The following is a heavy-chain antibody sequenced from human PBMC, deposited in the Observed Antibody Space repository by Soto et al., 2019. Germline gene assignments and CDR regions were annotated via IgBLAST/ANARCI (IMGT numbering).Heavy chain of an antibody. J-gene: IGHJ3*02. CDR2: IYYSGST. V-gene: IGHV4-59*01. CDR3: ARDEGYCSGGSCREAFAI. D-gene: IGHD2-15*01. Sequence: KGLEWIGYIYYSGSTNYNPSLKSRVTISVDTSKNQFSLKLSSVTAADTAVYYCARDEGYCSGGSCREAFAIWVQGSTVPVSS.